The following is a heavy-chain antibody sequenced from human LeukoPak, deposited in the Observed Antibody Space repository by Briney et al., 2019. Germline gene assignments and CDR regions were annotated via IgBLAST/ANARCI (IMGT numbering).Heavy chain of an antibody. Sequence: ASVKVSCKASGGTFSSYAISWVRQAPGQGLEWMGGIIPIFGIANYAQKFQGRVTITADESTSTAYMELSSLRSEDTAVYYCARGRFTIFGGLSGPYYYMDVWGKGTTVTVSS. D-gene: IGHD3-3*01. J-gene: IGHJ6*03. CDR3: ARGRFTIFGGLSGPYYYMDV. CDR2: IIPIFGIA. V-gene: IGHV1-69*13. CDR1: GGTFSSYA.